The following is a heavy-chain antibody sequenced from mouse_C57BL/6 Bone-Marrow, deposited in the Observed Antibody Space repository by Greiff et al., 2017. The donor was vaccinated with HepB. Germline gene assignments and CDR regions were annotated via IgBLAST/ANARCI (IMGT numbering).Heavy chain of an antibody. V-gene: IGHV1-55*01. CDR3: ARRQLRLRWFAY. CDR2: IYPGSGST. D-gene: IGHD3-2*02. Sequence: QVQLQQPGAELVKPGASVKMSCKASGYTFTSYWITWVKQRPGQGLEWIGDIYPGSGSTNYNEKFKRKATLTVDTSSSTAYMQLSSLTSEDSAVYYCARRQLRLRWFAYWGQVTLVTVSA. J-gene: IGHJ3*01. CDR1: GYTFTSYW.